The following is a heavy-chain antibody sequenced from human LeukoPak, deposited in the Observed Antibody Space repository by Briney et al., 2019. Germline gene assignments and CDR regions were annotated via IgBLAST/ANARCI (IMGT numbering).Heavy chain of an antibody. J-gene: IGHJ4*02. CDR1: GFTVSNNY. D-gene: IGHD1-14*01. CDR3: ARDRFPITPEEEGDY. CDR2: IYSGGTT. V-gene: IGHV3-53*01. Sequence: GGSLRLSCAASGFTVSNNYMSWVRQAPGKGLEWVSVIYSGGTTYYADSVKGRFTISRDNSKNTLYLQMNNLRAEDTAVYYCARDRFPITPEEEGDYWGQGTLVTVSS.